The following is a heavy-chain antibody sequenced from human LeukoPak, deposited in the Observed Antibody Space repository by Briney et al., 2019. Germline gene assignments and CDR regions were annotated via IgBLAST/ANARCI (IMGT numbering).Heavy chain of an antibody. J-gene: IGHJ3*02. CDR1: GFTFSDYY. V-gene: IGHV3-11*01. CDR3: XXXXXXXXXGXFGTXHPFDM. D-gene: IGHD2-15*01. Sequence: PGGSLRLSCAASGFTFSDYYISWIRQTPGKGLEWLSHISRDASTMSFAASVKGRFTISRDNADNSVLLNMNVLRVDDTATYYCXXXXXXXXXGXFGTXHPFDMWGRGTLVTVSS. CDR2: ISRDASTM.